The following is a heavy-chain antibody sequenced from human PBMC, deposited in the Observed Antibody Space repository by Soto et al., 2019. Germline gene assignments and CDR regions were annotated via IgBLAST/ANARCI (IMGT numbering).Heavy chain of an antibody. Sequence: GGSLRLSCAASGFTFSSYSMNWVRQAPGKGLEWVSSISSSSSYIYYADSVKGRFTISRDNAKNSLYLQMNSLRAEDTAVYYCARVLDSGGSYYYYYMDVWGKGTTVTVSS. D-gene: IGHD1-26*01. CDR2: ISSSSSYI. CDR3: ARVLDSGGSYYYYYMDV. CDR1: GFTFSSYS. V-gene: IGHV3-21*01. J-gene: IGHJ6*03.